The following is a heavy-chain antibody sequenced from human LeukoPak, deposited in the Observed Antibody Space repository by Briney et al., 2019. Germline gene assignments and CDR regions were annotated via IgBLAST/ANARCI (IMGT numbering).Heavy chain of an antibody. CDR2: INPNSGGT. Sequence: GASVKVSCKASGYTFTGYYMHWVRQAPGQGLEWMGWINPNSGGTNYAQKFQGRVTMTRDTSISTAYMELSRLRSDDTAVYYCGIGLGELSLTVDYWGQGTLVTVSS. CDR3: GIGLGELSLTVDY. D-gene: IGHD3-16*02. V-gene: IGHV1-2*02. J-gene: IGHJ4*02. CDR1: GYTFTGYY.